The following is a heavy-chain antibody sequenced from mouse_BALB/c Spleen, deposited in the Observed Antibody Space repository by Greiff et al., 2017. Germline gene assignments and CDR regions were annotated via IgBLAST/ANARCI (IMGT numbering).Heavy chain of an antibody. D-gene: IGHD2-4*01. V-gene: IGHV1S29*02. CDR1: GYTFTDYN. Sequence: EVKLQESGPELVKPGASVKISCKASGYTFTDYNMHWVKQSHGKSLEWIGYIYPYNGGTGYNQKFKSKATLTVDNSSSTAYMELRSLTSEDSAVYYCARWDYDYDGYFDVWGAGTTVTVSS. CDR3: ARWDYDYDGYFDV. J-gene: IGHJ1*01. CDR2: IYPYNGGT.